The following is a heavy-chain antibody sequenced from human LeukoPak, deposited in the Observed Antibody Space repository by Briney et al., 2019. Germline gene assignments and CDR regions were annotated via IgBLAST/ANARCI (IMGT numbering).Heavy chain of an antibody. J-gene: IGHJ4*02. CDR2: ISGSGGST. V-gene: IGHV3-53*01. CDR1: GFTVSSNY. CDR3: ARAGVLPLNYGDKRPPFYFDY. Sequence: GGSLRLSCAASGFTVSSNYMSWVRQAPGKGLEWVSAISGSGGSTYYADSVKGRFTISRDNSKNTLYLQMNSLRAEDTAVYYCARAGVLPLNYGDKRPPFYFDYWGQGTLVTVSS. D-gene: IGHD4-17*01.